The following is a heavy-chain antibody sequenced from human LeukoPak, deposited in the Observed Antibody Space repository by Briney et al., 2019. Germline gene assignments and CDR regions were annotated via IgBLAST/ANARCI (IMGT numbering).Heavy chain of an antibody. Sequence: SQTLSLSCAISGDSVSSNSAAWNWIRQSPWRGLEWLGRTYYRSKWYNDYAVSVKSRISISPDTSKNQLSLQLNSVTPEDTAVYYCARGECSGGSCYELGYWGQGTLVTVSS. V-gene: IGHV6-1*01. CDR1: GDSVSSNSAA. J-gene: IGHJ4*02. CDR3: ARGECSGGSCYELGY. CDR2: TYYRSKWYN. D-gene: IGHD2-15*01.